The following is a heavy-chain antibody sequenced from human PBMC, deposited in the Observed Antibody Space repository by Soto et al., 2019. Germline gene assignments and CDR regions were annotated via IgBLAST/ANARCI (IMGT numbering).Heavy chain of an antibody. CDR2: INPNSGGT. CDR1: GYTFTGYY. D-gene: IGHD2-2*01. J-gene: IGHJ6*02. Sequence: GASVKVSCKASGYTFTGYYMHWVRQAPGQGLEWMGWINPNSGGTNCAQKFQGWVTMTRDTSISTAYMELSRLRSDDTAVYYCARGDCSSTSCYSLYYYGMDVWGQGTTVTVSS. V-gene: IGHV1-2*04. CDR3: ARGDCSSTSCYSLYYYGMDV.